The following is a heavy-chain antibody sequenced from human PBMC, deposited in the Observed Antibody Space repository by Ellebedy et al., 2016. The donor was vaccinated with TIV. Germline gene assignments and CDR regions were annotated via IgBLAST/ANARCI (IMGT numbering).Heavy chain of an antibody. Sequence: GESLKISCAASRFTFSNYWMHWVRQAPGKGPVWVSRINIDGSSTSYADSVKGRFTISRDNAKNSLYLQMNSLRADDTAVYYCARSPYTGYSDLGFDYWGQGSLVTVSS. V-gene: IGHV3-74*01. CDR1: RFTFSNYW. CDR3: ARSPYTGYSDLGFDY. D-gene: IGHD2-2*02. CDR2: INIDGSST. J-gene: IGHJ4*02.